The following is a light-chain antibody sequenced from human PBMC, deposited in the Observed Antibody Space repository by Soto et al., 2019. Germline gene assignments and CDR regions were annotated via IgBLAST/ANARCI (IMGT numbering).Light chain of an antibody. CDR2: AAS. Sequence: EILLTQSPATLSVSPGERATLSCRSSQSVNRNLGWYQQKPGQAPRLLIFAASTRAPGIPARFSGSGSGTDLTLSISRLPSEDFSLYYCELYHCCTSITFGQGTRLEVQ. V-gene: IGKV3-15*01. CDR1: QSVNRN. CDR3: ELYHCCTSIT. J-gene: IGKJ5*01.